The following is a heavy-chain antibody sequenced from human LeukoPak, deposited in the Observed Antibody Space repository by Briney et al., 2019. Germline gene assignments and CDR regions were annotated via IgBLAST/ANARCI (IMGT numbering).Heavy chain of an antibody. CDR1: GGSLSGNY. Sequence: SETLSLTCAVYGGSLSGNYWRWIRQPPGKGLEWIGEINHSGSTNYNPSLRSRVTISVDMSKEQFSLNLRSVTAADTAVYYCVGKSDDYSYMDVWGEGTTVTVSS. CDR2: INHSGST. D-gene: IGHD7-27*01. V-gene: IGHV4-34*01. J-gene: IGHJ6*03. CDR3: VGKSDDYSYMDV.